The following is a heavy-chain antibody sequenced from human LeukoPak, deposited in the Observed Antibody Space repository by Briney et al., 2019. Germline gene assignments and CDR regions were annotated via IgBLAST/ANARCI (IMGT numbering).Heavy chain of an antibody. J-gene: IGHJ4*02. Sequence: GASVKVSCKASGYTFTNYFMHWVRQVPGQGLEWMGVINPTGGGTTYAQRFQGRVTMTRGTSTSTVHMELSSLRSEDTAVYYCARGQNKCLGHWGQGTLVTVSS. D-gene: IGHD2/OR15-2a*01. CDR2: INPTGGGT. CDR3: ARGQNKCLGH. V-gene: IGHV1-46*01. CDR1: GYTFTNYF.